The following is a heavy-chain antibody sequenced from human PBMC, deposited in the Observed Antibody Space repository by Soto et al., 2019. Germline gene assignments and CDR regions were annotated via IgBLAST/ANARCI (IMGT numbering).Heavy chain of an antibody. CDR1: GGSISSGGYY. CDR3: AIDPSITMVRGVINYYYYYGMDV. Sequence: SETLSLTCTVSGGSISSGGYYWSWIRQHPGKGLEWIGYIYYSGSTYYNPSLKSRVTISVDTSKNQFSMKLSSVTAADTAVYYCAIDPSITMVRGVINYYYYYGMDVWGQGTTVTVSS. V-gene: IGHV4-31*03. J-gene: IGHJ6*02. D-gene: IGHD3-10*01. CDR2: IYYSGST.